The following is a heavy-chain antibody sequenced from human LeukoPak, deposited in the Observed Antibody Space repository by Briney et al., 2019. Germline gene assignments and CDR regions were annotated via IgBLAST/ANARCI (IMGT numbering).Heavy chain of an antibody. CDR1: GGSFSGYY. CDR2: INHSGST. V-gene: IGHV4-34*01. J-gene: IGHJ5*02. CDR3: ARVRGTIFGVATYRGYWFDP. D-gene: IGHD3-3*01. Sequence: SETLSLTCAVYGGSFSGYYWSWIRQPPGKGLEWIGEINHSGSTNYNPSLKSRVTISVDTSKNKFSLKLSSVTAADTAVYYCARVRGTIFGVATYRGYWFDPWGQGTLVTVSS.